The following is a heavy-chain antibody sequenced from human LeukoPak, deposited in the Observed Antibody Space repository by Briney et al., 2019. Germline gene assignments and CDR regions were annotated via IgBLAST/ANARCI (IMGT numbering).Heavy chain of an antibody. Sequence: ASVKVSCKAFIYTFSGYYMHWVRQAPGQGLECMGWINPNSGVTNYAQKFQGRVTMTRDTSISKAYMELIRLRSDDTAVYYCARSMGYRDIVATIGPDYWGQGTLVTVSS. V-gene: IGHV1-2*02. CDR2: INPNSGVT. CDR3: ARSMGYRDIVATIGPDY. J-gene: IGHJ4*02. D-gene: IGHD5-12*01. CDR1: IYTFSGYY.